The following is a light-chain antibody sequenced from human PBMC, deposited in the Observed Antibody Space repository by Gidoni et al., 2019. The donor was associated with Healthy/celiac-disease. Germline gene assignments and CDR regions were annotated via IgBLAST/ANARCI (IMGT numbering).Light chain of an antibody. Sequence: QSALTQPASASGSPGQSITISCTGTSSDVGGYNYVSWYLQHPGKAPKLMIYDVSNRPSGVSSRFSGSKSGNTASLTISGLQAEDEADYYCSSYTSSSTLFGGGTKLTVL. CDR2: DVS. CDR1: SSDVGGYNY. J-gene: IGLJ2*01. V-gene: IGLV2-14*03. CDR3: SSYTSSSTL.